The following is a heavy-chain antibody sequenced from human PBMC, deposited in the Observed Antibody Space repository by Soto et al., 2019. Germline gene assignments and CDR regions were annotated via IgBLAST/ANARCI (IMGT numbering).Heavy chain of an antibody. CDR1: GGTFSSYT. J-gene: IGHJ4*02. D-gene: IGHD2-15*01. Sequence: PSVKVSCKASGGTFSSYTISWVRQAPGQGLEWMGRIIPILGIANYAQKFQGRVTITADKSTSTAYMELSSLRSEDTAVYYCAVRRDCSGGSCYAGTDYWGQGTLVTVSS. V-gene: IGHV1-69*02. CDR2: IIPILGIA. CDR3: AVRRDCSGGSCYAGTDY.